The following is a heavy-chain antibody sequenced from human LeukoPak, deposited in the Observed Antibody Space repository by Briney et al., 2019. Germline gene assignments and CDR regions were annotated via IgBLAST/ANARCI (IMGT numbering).Heavy chain of an antibody. D-gene: IGHD6-13*01. CDR2: ISGSGDTI. CDR1: GFTFSDYY. V-gene: IGHV3-11*01. Sequence: GGSLTLSCPASGFTFSDYYMTWIRQAPGNGREWVSYISGSGDTISYADSVKGRFTISRDNAKNSLYLQVNSLRAEDTAVYYCARVGVIAAAGTYDYWGQGTPVTVSS. CDR3: ARVGVIAAAGTYDY. J-gene: IGHJ4*02.